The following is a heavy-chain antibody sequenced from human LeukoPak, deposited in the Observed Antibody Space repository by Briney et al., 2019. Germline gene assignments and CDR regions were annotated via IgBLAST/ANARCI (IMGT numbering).Heavy chain of an antibody. V-gene: IGHV4-59*01. D-gene: IGHD3-3*01. J-gene: IGHJ5*01. CDR1: GGSMSGYY. CDR3: ARGTIFGAATNCFDS. Sequence: SETLSLTSTVSGGSMSGYYWTWIRQSPGKGLEWIGYIYYSGTTNYNPYLKSRATISVDTSKNQFSLKLSSVTAADTAVYYCARGTIFGAATNCFDSWGQGTLVIVSS. CDR2: IYYSGTT.